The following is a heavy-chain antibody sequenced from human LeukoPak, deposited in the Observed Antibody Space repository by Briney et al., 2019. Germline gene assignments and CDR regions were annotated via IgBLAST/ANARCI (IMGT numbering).Heavy chain of an antibody. Sequence: SETLSLTCAAYGGSFSGYYWSWIRQPPGKGLEWIGEINHSGSTNYNPSLKSRVTISVDTSKNQFSLKLSSVTAADTAVYYCARAVDSSGYYYVHFDYWGQGTLVTVSS. CDR1: GGSFSGYY. CDR3: ARAVDSSGYYYVHFDY. V-gene: IGHV4-34*01. D-gene: IGHD3-22*01. J-gene: IGHJ4*02. CDR2: INHSGST.